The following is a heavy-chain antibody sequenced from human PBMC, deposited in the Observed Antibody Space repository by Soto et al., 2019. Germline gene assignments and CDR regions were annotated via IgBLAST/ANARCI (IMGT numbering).Heavy chain of an antibody. V-gene: IGHV5-10-1*01. D-gene: IGHD4-4*01. CDR1: GSSFTRYW. J-gene: IGHJ6*02. CDR2: IDPSDSYT. CDR3: ARHGGGRIAVTTYNGMDV. Sequence: GESLKISCKVSGSSFTRYWITWVRQMPGRGLEWMGRIDPSDSYTHYNPSFQGHVTITFDKSINTAYLHWSSLKASDSANYYCARHGGGRIAVTTYNGMDVWGQGTTVTVS.